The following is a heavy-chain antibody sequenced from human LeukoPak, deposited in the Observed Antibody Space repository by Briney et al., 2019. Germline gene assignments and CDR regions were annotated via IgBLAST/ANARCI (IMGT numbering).Heavy chain of an antibody. J-gene: IGHJ4*02. CDR2: IYYSGST. CDR3: ARFPYSNYDSSDY. Sequence: SETLSLTCTVSGDSIRSYYWSWIRQPPGKGLEWIGYIYYSGSTNYNPSLKSRVTISVDTSKNQFSLKLSSVTAADTAVYYCARFPYSNYDSSDYWGQGTLVTVSS. D-gene: IGHD4-11*01. CDR1: GDSIRSYY. V-gene: IGHV4-59*08.